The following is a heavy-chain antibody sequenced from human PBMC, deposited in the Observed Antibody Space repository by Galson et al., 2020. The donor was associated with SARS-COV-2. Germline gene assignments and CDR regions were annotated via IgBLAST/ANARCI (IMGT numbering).Heavy chain of an antibody. D-gene: IGHD5-12*01. J-gene: IGHJ4*02. CDR1: GFNIGDYG. V-gene: IGHV3-49*03. CDR2: IRSKTYGATT. CDR3: SRLRAGYNSDFSY. Sequence: GGSLRLSCTASGFNIGDYGLSWFRQAPGKGLEWAGIIRSKTYGATTEYAASVEGRFTISRDDSNNIAYLQMNFLKTEDTAVYYCSRLRAGYNSDFSYWGPGTLVTVSP.